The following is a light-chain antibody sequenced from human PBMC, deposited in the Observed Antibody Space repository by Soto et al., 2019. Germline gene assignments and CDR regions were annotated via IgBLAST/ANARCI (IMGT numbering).Light chain of an antibody. CDR2: DAY. J-gene: IGKJ4*01. Sequence: EIVLTQSPATLSLSPGERATLSCRASQSVSSFLLWYQQKPGQAPRLLIYDAYNRATGIPARFSGSGSGTAFTLTISSLKPEDFAVYYCQQRTTWPITFGGGTKVEIK. V-gene: IGKV3-11*01. CDR3: QQRTTWPIT. CDR1: QSVSSF.